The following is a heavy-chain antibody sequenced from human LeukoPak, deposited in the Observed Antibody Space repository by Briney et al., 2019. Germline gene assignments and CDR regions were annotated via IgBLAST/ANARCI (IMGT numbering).Heavy chain of an antibody. CDR3: ARGSCSSTSCFMDV. CDR1: EYTFSSYS. Sequence: ASVKVSCKAFEYTFSSYSIHWVRQAPGQRLEWMGWINAGKGNTKYSQNLQGRVTVTGDTSASTAYMELSSLTSEDTAVYCCARGSCSSTSCFMDVWGQGTTVTVSS. D-gene: IGHD2-2*01. J-gene: IGHJ6*02. CDR2: INAGKGNT. V-gene: IGHV1-3*01.